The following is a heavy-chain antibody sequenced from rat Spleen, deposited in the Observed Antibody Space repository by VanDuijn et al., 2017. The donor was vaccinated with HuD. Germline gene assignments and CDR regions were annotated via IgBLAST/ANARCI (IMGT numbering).Heavy chain of an antibody. CDR2: ISYDGSST. Sequence: EVQLVESDGGLVQPGRSLKLSCAASGFTLSDHYMAWVRQTPTKGLEWVATISYDGSSTYYRDSVKGRFTISRDNAKSTLYLQMDSLRSEDTATYYCARRPYTTDSYFDYWGQGVMVTVSS. V-gene: IGHV5-29*01. CDR1: GFTLSDHY. CDR3: ARRPYTTDSYFDY. D-gene: IGHD1-6*01. J-gene: IGHJ2*01.